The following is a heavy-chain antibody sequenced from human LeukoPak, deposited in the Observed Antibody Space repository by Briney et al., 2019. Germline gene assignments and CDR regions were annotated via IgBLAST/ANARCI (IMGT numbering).Heavy chain of an antibody. D-gene: IGHD6-19*01. CDR3: ARAQYNSGWYPFDF. CDR2: IYYSGST. CDR1: GGSMSFSD. V-gene: IGHV4-59*01. J-gene: IGHJ4*02. Sequence: SETLSLTCTVSGGSMSFSDWNWIRQPPGKGLEWIGYIYYSGSTNYNPSLKSRVTISVDTSKSQLSLKLTSVTAADTAMYYCARAQYNSGWYPFDFWGQGTLVTVSS.